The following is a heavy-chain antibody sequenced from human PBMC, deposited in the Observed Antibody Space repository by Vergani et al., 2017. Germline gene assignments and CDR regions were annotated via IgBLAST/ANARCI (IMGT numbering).Heavy chain of an antibody. V-gene: IGHV4-39*01. CDR3: ARLKGTMFGVVPGGAFDI. Sequence: QLQLQESGPGLVKPSETLSLTCTVSGGSISSSSYYWGWIRQPPGKGLEWIGSIYYSGSTYYNPSLKSRVTISVDTSKNQFSLKLSSVTAADTAVYYCARLKGTMFGVVPGGAFDIWGQGTMVTVSS. D-gene: IGHD3-3*01. J-gene: IGHJ3*02. CDR1: GGSISSSSYY. CDR2: IYYSGST.